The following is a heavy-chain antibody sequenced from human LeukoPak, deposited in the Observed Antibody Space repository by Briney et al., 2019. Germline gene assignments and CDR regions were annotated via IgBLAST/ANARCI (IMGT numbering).Heavy chain of an antibody. V-gene: IGHV1-18*01. CDR1: GYTFTRYG. CDR3: ARLGTSNWFDP. D-gene: IGHD6-13*01. J-gene: IGHJ5*02. Sequence: ASVKVSCKASGYTFTRYGISWGRQAPGRWLEWMGWISAYNGNTNYAQKLQGGVTMTKDTSTSTAYMELRSLRSDDTAVYYCARLGTSNWFDPWGQGTLVTVSS. CDR2: ISAYNGNT.